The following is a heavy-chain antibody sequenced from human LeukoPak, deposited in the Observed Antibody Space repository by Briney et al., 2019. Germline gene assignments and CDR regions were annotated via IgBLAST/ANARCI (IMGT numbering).Heavy chain of an antibody. CDR3: ARRAYYDFWSAQDYGMDV. Sequence: PSETLSLTCTVSGGSISSSSYYWGWIRQPPGEGLEWIGSIYYSGSTYYNPSLKSRVTISVDTSKNQFSLKLSSVTAADTAVYYCARRAYYDFWSAQDYGMDVWGQGTTVTVSS. V-gene: IGHV4-39*01. CDR1: GGSISSSSYY. D-gene: IGHD3-3*01. J-gene: IGHJ6*02. CDR2: IYYSGST.